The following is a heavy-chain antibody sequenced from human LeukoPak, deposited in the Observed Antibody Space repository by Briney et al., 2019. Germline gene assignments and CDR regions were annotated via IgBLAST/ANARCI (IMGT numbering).Heavy chain of an antibody. J-gene: IGHJ3*02. CDR1: GYTFTSYD. CDR2: MNPNNGNT. D-gene: IGHD3-10*01. CDR3: ARQSGPFDI. Sequence: ASVKVSCKASGYTFTSYDINWVRQATGQGLEWMGWMNPNNGNTAYAQNFQGRVTMTRDTSISTAYMELSSLRSDDTAVYYCARQSGPFDIWGQGTMVTVSS. V-gene: IGHV1-8*01.